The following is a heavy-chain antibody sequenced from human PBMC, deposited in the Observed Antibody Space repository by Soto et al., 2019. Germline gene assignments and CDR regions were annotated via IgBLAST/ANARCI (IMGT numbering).Heavy chain of an antibody. CDR1: GYTLTELS. V-gene: IGHV1-24*01. CDR2: FDPEDGET. J-gene: IGHJ3*02. Sequence: GASVKVACKVSGYTLTELSMHWVRQAPGKGLEWMGGFDPEDGETIYAQKFQGRVTMTEDTSTDTAYMELSSLRSEDTAVYYCAIGGGYYDSSGYYYGAFDIWGQGTMVTVSS. CDR3: AIGGGYYDSSGYYYGAFDI. D-gene: IGHD3-22*01.